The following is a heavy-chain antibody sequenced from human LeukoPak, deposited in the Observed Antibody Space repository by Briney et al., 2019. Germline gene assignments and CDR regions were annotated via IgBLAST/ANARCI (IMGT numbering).Heavy chain of an antibody. CDR3: ARGYSSGWAYYYYYYMDV. CDR2: MNPNSGNT. V-gene: IGHV1-8*01. Sequence: GASVKVSCKASGYTFTSYDINWVRQATGQGLKWMGWMNPNSGNTGYAQKFQGRVTMTRNTPISTAYMELSSLRSEDTAVYYCARGYSSGWAYYYYYYMDVWGKGTTVTVSS. J-gene: IGHJ6*03. CDR1: GYTFTSYD. D-gene: IGHD6-19*01.